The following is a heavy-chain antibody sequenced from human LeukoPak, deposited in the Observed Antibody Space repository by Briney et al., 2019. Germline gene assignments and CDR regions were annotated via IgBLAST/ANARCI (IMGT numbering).Heavy chain of an antibody. CDR3: AVGTYYDFWSGYYTGISAFDI. D-gene: IGHD3-3*01. CDR1: GYTFTGYY. CDR2: INPNSGGT. Sequence: GASVTVSCTASGYTFTGYYMHWVRQAPGQGLEWMGWINPNSGGTNYAQKFQGRVTMTRDTSISTAYMELSRLRSDDTAVYYCAVGTYYDFWSGYYTGISAFDIWGQGTMVTVSS. V-gene: IGHV1-2*02. J-gene: IGHJ3*02.